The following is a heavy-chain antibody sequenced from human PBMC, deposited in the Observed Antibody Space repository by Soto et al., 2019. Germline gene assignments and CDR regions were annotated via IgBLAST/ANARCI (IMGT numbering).Heavy chain of an antibody. CDR1: GGSISSGTSY. J-gene: IGHJ4*02. Sequence: SETLSLTCTVSGGSISSGTSYWSWIRQRPGKGLEWIGYIFYSGSFYYTPSLRGRVMILADTSKNQFTLRLSSVTAADTAVYYCARAPEPPSIFGVPLPYFFDYWGQGTLVPVS. V-gene: IGHV4-31*03. CDR3: ARAPEPPSIFGVPLPYFFDY. D-gene: IGHD3-3*01. CDR2: IFYSGSF.